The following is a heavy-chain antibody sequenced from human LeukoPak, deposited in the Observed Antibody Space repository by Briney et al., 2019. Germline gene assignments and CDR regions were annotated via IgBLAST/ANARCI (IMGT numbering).Heavy chain of an antibody. CDR3: ARGSHGEHDS. D-gene: IGHD4-17*01. V-gene: IGHV3-23*01. J-gene: IGHJ5*01. CDR1: GFSFNIYA. CDR2: IDRSGGST. Sequence: PGGSLRLSCAASGFSFNIYAMSWVRQAPGKGLEWVAAIDRSGGSTFYADSVKGRFTISKDNSKNTLYLQINSLRVGDTAIYYCARGSHGEHDSWGQGTLVTVSS.